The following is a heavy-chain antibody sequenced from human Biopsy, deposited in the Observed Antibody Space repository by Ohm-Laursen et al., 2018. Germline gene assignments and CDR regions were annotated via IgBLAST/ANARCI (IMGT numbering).Heavy chain of an antibody. D-gene: IGHD7-27*01. CDR1: GGSIESYY. Sequence: SDTLSLTWTVSGGSIESYYWNWIRQSPGKGLEWIGFIYYTGHTNYNPSLKSRATISVDTSKNQFSLKVISVTAADTAVYYCARLTGDPSYWGQGILVTVSS. CDR3: ARLTGDPSY. V-gene: IGHV4-59*07. J-gene: IGHJ4*02. CDR2: IYYTGHT.